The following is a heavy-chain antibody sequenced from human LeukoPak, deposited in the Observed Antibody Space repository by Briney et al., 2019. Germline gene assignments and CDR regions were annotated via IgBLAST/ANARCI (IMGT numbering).Heavy chain of an antibody. Sequence: PGGSLRLSCAASGFTVSSNYMSWVRQAPGKGLEWVSAISGSGGSTYYADSVKGRFTISRDNSKNTLYLQMESLRVEDTAIYYCAKSGMFSGSNYGMDVWGQGTTVTVSS. CDR3: AKSGMFSGSNYGMDV. CDR2: ISGSGGST. CDR1: GFTVSSNY. D-gene: IGHD3-10*01. J-gene: IGHJ6*02. V-gene: IGHV3-23*01.